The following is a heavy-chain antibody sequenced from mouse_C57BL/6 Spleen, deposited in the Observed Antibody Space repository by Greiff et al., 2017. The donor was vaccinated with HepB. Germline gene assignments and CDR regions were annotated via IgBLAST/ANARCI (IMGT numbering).Heavy chain of an antibody. CDR2: ISDGGSYT. CDR1: GFTFSSYA. V-gene: IGHV5-4*01. CDR3: AREGDDYDGGAWFAY. J-gene: IGHJ3*01. D-gene: IGHD2-4*01. Sequence: EVKLVESGGGLVKPGGSLKLSCAASGFTFSSYAMSWVRQTPEKRLEWVATISDGGSYTYYPDNVKGRFTISRDNAKNNLYLQMSHLKSEDTAMYYCAREGDDYDGGAWFAYWGQGTLVTVSA.